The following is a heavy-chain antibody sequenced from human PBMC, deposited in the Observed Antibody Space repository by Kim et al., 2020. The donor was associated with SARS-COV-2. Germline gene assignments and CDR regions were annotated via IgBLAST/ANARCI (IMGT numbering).Heavy chain of an antibody. CDR3: ARPYTSAWFKTYY. J-gene: IGHJ4*02. Sequence: YADSGKGRFTISRDKSKNTVYLQMNTLRAEDTAIYYCARPYTSAWFKTYYWGQGTLVTVSS. D-gene: IGHD6-13*01. V-gene: IGHV3-23*01.